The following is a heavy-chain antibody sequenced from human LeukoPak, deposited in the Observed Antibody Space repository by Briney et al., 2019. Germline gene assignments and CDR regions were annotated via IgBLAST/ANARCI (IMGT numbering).Heavy chain of an antibody. CDR2: IRSSGSNI. V-gene: IGHV3-48*03. CDR3: PRVSRIITIPVVLSY. J-gene: IGHJ4*02. D-gene: IGHD2-21*01. Sequence: GGSLRLSCPASGFTFNIYEMNWVRQAPGKGLEWVAYIRSSGSNIYYADSVKGRFTISRDNDKHSLYLQMNSLRAKDTAVSYCPRVSRIITIPVVLSYWGREPLVTVPS. CDR1: GFTFNIYE.